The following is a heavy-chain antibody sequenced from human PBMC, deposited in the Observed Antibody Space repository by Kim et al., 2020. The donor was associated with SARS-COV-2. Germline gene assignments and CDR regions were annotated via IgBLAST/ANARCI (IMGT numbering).Heavy chain of an antibody. Sequence: ASVKVSCKASGYTFTSYYMHWVRQAPGQGLEWMGIINPSGGSTSYAQKFQGRVTMTRDTSTSTVYMELSSLRSEDTAVYYCARDPGLVRELEYYYYGMDVWGQGTTVTVSS. J-gene: IGHJ6*02. D-gene: IGHD1-7*01. CDR1: GYTFTSYY. V-gene: IGHV1-46*01. CDR2: INPSGGST. CDR3: ARDPGLVRELEYYYYGMDV.